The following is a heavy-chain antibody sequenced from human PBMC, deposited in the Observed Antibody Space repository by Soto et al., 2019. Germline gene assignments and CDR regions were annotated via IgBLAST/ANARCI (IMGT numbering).Heavy chain of an antibody. Sequence: ASVRVSCKTSGYTFTGHYIHWVRQAPQQGPEWMGEIGPESGATRYAEKFRGRVTMTMDTSITTVYMELRNLSPDGTAVYYCGRGRSGQIVIFYWGQGTPVTVSS. V-gene: IGHV1-2*02. J-gene: IGHJ4*02. CDR3: GRGRSGQIVIFY. D-gene: IGHD1-26*01. CDR2: IGPESGAT. CDR1: GYTFTGHY.